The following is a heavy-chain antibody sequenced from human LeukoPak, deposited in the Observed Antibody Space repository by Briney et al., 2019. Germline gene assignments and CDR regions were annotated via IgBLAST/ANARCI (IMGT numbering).Heavy chain of an antibody. V-gene: IGHV3-15*01. CDR3: TTEAYDYVWGSYYRY. CDR1: GFIFSNAW. Sequence: GGSLRLSCAASGFIFSNAWMSWVRQAPGKGLEWVGRIKSKTDGGTTDYAAPVKGRFTISRDDSKNTLYLQMNSLKTEDTAVYYCTTEAYDYVWGSYYRYWGQGTLVTVSS. CDR2: IKSKTDGGTT. D-gene: IGHD3-16*01. J-gene: IGHJ4*02.